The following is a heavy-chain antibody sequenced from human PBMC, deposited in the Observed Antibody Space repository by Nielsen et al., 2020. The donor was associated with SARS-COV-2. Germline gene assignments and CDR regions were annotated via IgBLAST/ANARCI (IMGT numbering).Heavy chain of an antibody. Sequence: SEPLSLTCTVSGGSISSYYWSWIRQPPGKGLEWIGYIYYSGSTNYTPSLKSRVTISVDTSKNQLSLKLSSVTAADTAVYYCARGGYQRWFDPWGQGTLVTVSS. V-gene: IGHV4-59*01. CDR2: IYYSGST. CDR3: ARGGYQRWFDP. J-gene: IGHJ5*02. D-gene: IGHD2-2*01. CDR1: GGSISSYY.